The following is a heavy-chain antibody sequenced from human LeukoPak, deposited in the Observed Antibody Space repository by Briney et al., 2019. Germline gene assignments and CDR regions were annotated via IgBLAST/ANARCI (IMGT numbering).Heavy chain of an antibody. CDR3: AKGIIYVLGVDY. V-gene: IGHV3-23*01. J-gene: IGHJ4*02. CDR2: ISGSGGST. D-gene: IGHD1-26*01. Sequence: GGSLRLSCAASGFTFSSYAMSWVRQAPGKWLEWVSAISGSGGSTYYADSVKGRFTISRDNSKNTLYLQMNSLRAEDTAVYYCAKGIIYVLGVDYWGQGTLVSVSS. CDR1: GFTFSSYA.